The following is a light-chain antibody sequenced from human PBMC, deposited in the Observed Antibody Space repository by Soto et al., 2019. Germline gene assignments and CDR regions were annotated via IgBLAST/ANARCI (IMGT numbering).Light chain of an antibody. CDR2: EVT. Sequence: QSVLTQPASVSGSPGQSITISCTGFSSDIGTYNLVSWYQQHPGKAPKLMIYEVTKRPSGVSNRFSGSKSGYTASLTVSGLQGEDEADYYCCSYTGSSRDVFGPGTKVTVL. CDR1: SSDIGTYNL. J-gene: IGLJ1*01. CDR3: CSYTGSSRDV. V-gene: IGLV2-23*02.